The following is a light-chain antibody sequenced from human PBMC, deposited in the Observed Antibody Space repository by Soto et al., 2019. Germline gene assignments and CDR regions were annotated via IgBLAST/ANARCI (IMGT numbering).Light chain of an antibody. CDR2: YTS. CDR3: QQYNKWPIT. CDR1: QSVSSN. V-gene: IGKV3-15*01. Sequence: VVLTHFPGTLSLSPWETATLSSRASQSVSSNLAWYQQKPGQAPRLLIYYTSTRATGFPARFSGGGSGTEFTLTISSLQSEDSAFYYCQQYNKWPITFGQGTRLEIK. J-gene: IGKJ5*01.